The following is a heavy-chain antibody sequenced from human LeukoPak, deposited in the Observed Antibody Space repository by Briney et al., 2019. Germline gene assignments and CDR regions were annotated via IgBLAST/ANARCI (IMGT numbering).Heavy chain of an antibody. CDR2: IYWDDDK. Sequence: SGPTLVNPTQTLTLTCTFSGFSLSTSGVGVGWIRQPPGKALEWLALIYWDDDKRYSPSLKSRLTITKDTSKNQVVLTMTNMDPVDTATYYCAAIGVYDSSGNFDYWGQGTLVTVSS. V-gene: IGHV2-5*02. J-gene: IGHJ4*02. CDR3: AAIGVYDSSGNFDY. D-gene: IGHD3-22*01. CDR1: GFSLSTSGVG.